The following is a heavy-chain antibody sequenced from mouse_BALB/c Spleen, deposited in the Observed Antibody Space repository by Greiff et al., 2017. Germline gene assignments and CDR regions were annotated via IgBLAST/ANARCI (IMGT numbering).Heavy chain of an antibody. D-gene: IGHD2-4*01. J-gene: IGHJ3*01. CDR1: GFTFSSYG. Sequence: DVQLVESGGGLVQPGGSLKLSCAASGFTFSSYGMSWVRQTPDKRLELVATINSNGGSTYYPDSVKGRFTISRDNAKNTLYLQMSSLKSEDTAMYYCARVGGITTGNWGQGTLVTVSA. CDR2: INSNGGST. CDR3: ARVGGITTGN. V-gene: IGHV5-6-3*01.